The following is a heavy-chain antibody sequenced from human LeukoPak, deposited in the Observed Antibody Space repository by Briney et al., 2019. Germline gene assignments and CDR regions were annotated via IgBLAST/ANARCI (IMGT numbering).Heavy chain of an antibody. J-gene: IGHJ5*02. CDR3: ASYYVDTAMVPLFDP. Sequence: GASVKVSCKASGYTFTSYAMHWVRQAPGQRLEWMGWINAGNGNTKYSQEFQGRVTITRDTSASTAYMELSSLRSEDTAVYYCASYYVDTAMVPLFDPWGQGTLVTVSS. CDR2: INAGNGNT. CDR1: GYTFTSYA. D-gene: IGHD5-18*01. V-gene: IGHV1-3*03.